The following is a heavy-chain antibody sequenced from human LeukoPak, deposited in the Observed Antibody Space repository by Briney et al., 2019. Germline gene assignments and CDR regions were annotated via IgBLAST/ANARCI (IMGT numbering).Heavy chain of an antibody. V-gene: IGHV3-23*01. J-gene: IGHJ2*01. CDR1: GFTFSRYG. CDR3: AKDQYDSGGPYDR. D-gene: IGHD3-22*01. Sequence: GSLRLSCAATGFTFSRYGMSWVRQAPGKGLEWVSLISGSGTSSKYADSVKGRFTISRDNSKNTLFRQMNSLRADDTAVYYCAKDQYDSGGPYDRGGRGPLATVS. CDR2: ISGSGTSS.